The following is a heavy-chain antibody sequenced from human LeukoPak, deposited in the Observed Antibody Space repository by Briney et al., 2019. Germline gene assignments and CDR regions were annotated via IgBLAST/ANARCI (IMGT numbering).Heavy chain of an antibody. CDR1: GFTVSSNY. V-gene: IGHV3-66*01. D-gene: IGHD3-10*01. CDR2: IYSDGRT. J-gene: IGHJ4*02. Sequence: GGSLRLSCAASGFTVSSNYMTWVRQAPGKGLYWVSVIYSDGRTFYADSVKDRFIVSRDTSKNTVYLQMNSLRGDDTAVYFCARTHHDRGASDYWGQGTLVTVSS. CDR3: ARTHHDRGASDY.